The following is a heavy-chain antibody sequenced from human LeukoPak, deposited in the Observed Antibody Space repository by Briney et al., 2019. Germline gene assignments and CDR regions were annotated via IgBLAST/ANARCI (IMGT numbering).Heavy chain of an antibody. CDR1: GVSISSGDYY. CDR2: IYYSGST. CDR3: AREPTYDSSGYIPGDY. D-gene: IGHD3-22*01. Sequence: SETLSLTCTVSGVSISSGDYYWSWIRQPPGKGLEWIVYIYYSGSTYYNPSLKSRVTISVDTSKNQFSLKLSSVTAADTAVYYCAREPTYDSSGYIPGDYWGQGTLVTVSS. V-gene: IGHV4-30-4*01. J-gene: IGHJ4*02.